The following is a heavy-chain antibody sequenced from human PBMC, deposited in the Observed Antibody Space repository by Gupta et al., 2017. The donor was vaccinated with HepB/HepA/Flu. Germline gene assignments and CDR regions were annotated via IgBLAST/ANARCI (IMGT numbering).Heavy chain of an antibody. V-gene: IGHV1-69*01. D-gene: IGHD5-18*01. CDR3: ARGQLWQKEWFDH. CDR2: IIPIVDTA. CDR1: GGTFSSHA. J-gene: IGHJ5*02. Sequence: VQLVQSVAEVRKPGSSVKVSCTASGGTFSSHAITWERQDPGQGLGWKGGIIPIVDTADYAQKFQGRVTITADESTSTAYMELSSLRSEDTAVYYCARGQLWQKEWFDHWGQGALVTVSS.